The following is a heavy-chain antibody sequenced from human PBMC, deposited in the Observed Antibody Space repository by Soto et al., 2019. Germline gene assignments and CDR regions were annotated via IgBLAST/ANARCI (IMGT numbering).Heavy chain of an antibody. J-gene: IGHJ5*02. D-gene: IGHD6-13*01. CDR1: GDSINNSHW. V-gene: IGHV4-4*02. CDR3: AREVNSSPDRGPNWFDP. Sequence: QVQLQESGPGLVQPSGTLSLTCAVSGDSINNSHWWSWVRQTPGKGLQWIGETYHSGTTNYNPSLKTRVTISIDKSKNQFSLKRNSVTAADTAVYSCAREVNSSPDRGPNWFDPWGQGTLVTVSS. CDR2: TYHSGTT.